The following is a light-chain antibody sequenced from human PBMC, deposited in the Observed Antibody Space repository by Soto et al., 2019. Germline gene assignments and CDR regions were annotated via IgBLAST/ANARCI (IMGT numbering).Light chain of an antibody. V-gene: IGKV1-39*01. Sequence: DIQMTQSPSSLSASVGDRVTITCRSSQSINNYLNWYQQRPGKAPKVLIYDASSLQSGVPSRFSGSGSGTEFTLTISSLQREDFATYYCQQGFSAPPWTFGQATTVEIK. CDR3: QQGFSAPPWT. CDR1: QSINNY. J-gene: IGKJ1*01. CDR2: DAS.